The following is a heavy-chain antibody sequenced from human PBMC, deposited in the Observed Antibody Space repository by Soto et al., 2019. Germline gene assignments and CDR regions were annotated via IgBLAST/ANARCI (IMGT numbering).Heavy chain of an antibody. CDR2: LQTDGSHP. CDR1: GFKFDYYW. D-gene: IGHD2-21*02. Sequence: EVQLVESGGGLVQPGGSLRLSCVASGFKFDYYWMHWVRQAPGGGLMWISRLQTDGSHPAYADSVKGRFTISRDNAKNTLYLQMNNLRVEDTAVYYCARGGDPDYWGQGTLDTVSS. J-gene: IGHJ4*02. V-gene: IGHV3-74*01. CDR3: ARGGDPDY.